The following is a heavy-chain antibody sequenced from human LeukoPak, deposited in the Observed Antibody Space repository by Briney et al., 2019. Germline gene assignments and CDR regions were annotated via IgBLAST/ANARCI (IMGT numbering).Heavy chain of an antibody. CDR1: GYTFTSYY. CDR2: INPSGGST. CDR3: AREVVPAVHDAFDI. J-gene: IGHJ3*02. D-gene: IGHD2-2*01. V-gene: IGHV1-46*01. Sequence: GASVKVSCKASGYTFTSYYMHWVRQAPGQGLEWMGIINPSGGSTSYAQKFQGRVTMTRDTSTSTAYMELRSLRSDDTAVYYCAREVVPAVHDAFDIWGQGTMVTVSS.